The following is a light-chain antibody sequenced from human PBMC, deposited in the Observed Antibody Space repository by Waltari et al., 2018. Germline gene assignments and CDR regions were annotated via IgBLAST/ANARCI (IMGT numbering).Light chain of an antibody. Sequence: SALTQPASVSGSPGQTITISCPGTDSDLGAFYLVSWYQQHPRKAPHLIIYEVRNRPSGISNRFSASKSGNTASLTISGLQAEDEADYYCSSYTTSSAPGVVGTGTRVTVL. J-gene: IGLJ1*01. V-gene: IGLV2-14*01. CDR2: EVR. CDR1: DSDLGAFYL. CDR3: SSYTTSSAPGV.